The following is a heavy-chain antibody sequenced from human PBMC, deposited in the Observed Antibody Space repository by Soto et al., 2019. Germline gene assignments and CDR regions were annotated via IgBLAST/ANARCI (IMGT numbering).Heavy chain of an antibody. D-gene: IGHD2-2*01. CDR1: GFTFSNFA. CDR3: AKDTSSSPYYMDV. Sequence: EVQVLESGGGSVQPGGSLRLSCAASGFTFSNFAMRWVRHAPGKGLEWVSEITGSTGTTYYADSVKGRFVISRDNSKNTLHLQMNSLRAEDTAVYYCAKDTSSSPYYMDVWGKGTTVTVSS. V-gene: IGHV3-23*01. CDR2: ITGSTGTT. J-gene: IGHJ6*03.